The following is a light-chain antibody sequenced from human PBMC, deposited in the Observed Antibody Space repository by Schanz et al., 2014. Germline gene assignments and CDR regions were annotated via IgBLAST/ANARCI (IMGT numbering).Light chain of an antibody. CDR1: QSLLYSNGYNY. CDR3: MEGTHWPYT. CDR2: LGS. J-gene: IGKJ2*01. Sequence: DIVMTQSPLSLSVTPGEPASISCRSSQSLLYSNGYNYLDWYLQKPGQSPQLLIYLGSNRASGVPDRFSGSGSGTDFTLKISGVEAEDVGVYYCMEGTHWPYTFGQGTKLEIK. V-gene: IGKV2-28*01.